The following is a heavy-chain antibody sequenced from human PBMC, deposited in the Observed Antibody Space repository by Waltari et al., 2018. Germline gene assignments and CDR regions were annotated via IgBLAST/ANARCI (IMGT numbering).Heavy chain of an antibody. CDR2: IYPDDSDT. V-gene: IGHV5-51*01. D-gene: IGHD3-22*01. CDR1: GYTFANYW. J-gene: IGHJ4*02. CDR3: TRRYYDPTGYSYFDF. Sequence: EVQLVQSGAEVKKPGESLKISCAASGYTFANYWIGWVRQMPGKGLEWMAMIYPDDSDTRYSPSFRGQVTMSVDKTTTTAYRQWSSLKASDTAMYYCTRRYYDPTGYSYFDFWGQGTLVTVSS.